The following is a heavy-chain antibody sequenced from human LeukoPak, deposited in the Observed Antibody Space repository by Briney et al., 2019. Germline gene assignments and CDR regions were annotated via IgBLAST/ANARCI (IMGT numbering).Heavy chain of an antibody. CDR2: INPNSGGT. V-gene: IGHV1-2*02. CDR3: ARDGRGGRIAPWDY. J-gene: IGHJ4*02. Sequence: GASVKVSCKASGYSLSDNYLHWVRQAPGQGLQWMGWINPNSGGTNYAQKFQGRVTMTRDTSISTAYMELSRLRSDDTAVYYCARDGRGGRIAPWDYWGQGTLVTVSS. D-gene: IGHD1-1*01. CDR1: GYSLSDNY.